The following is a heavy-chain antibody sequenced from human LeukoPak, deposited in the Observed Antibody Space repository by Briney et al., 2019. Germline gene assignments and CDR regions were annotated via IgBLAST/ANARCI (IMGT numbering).Heavy chain of an antibody. CDR3: ARVGYCSSTSCYSDWFDP. Sequence: ASVKVSCKASGYTFTGYYMHWVRQAPGQGLEWMGWINPHSGGTNYAQKFQGRVTMTRDTSISTAYMELSRLRSDDTAVYYCARVGYCSSTSCYSDWFDPWGQGTLVTVSS. J-gene: IGHJ5*02. D-gene: IGHD2-2*02. CDR1: GYTFTGYY. V-gene: IGHV1-2*02. CDR2: INPHSGGT.